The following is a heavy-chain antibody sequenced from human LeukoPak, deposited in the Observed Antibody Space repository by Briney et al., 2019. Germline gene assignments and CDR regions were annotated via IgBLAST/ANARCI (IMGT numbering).Heavy chain of an antibody. V-gene: IGHV2-5*02. Sequence: SGPTLVNPTQTLTLTCTFSGFSLSTSGVGVGWIRQPPGKALEWLALIYWDDDKRYSPSLKTRLTISKDTSKNQVVLTMTNIDPVDTATYYCARRYCSGGSCYSEYDYFDYWGQGTLVTVSS. CDR2: IYWDDDK. CDR3: ARRYCSGGSCYSEYDYFDY. J-gene: IGHJ4*02. CDR1: GFSLSTSGVG. D-gene: IGHD2-15*01.